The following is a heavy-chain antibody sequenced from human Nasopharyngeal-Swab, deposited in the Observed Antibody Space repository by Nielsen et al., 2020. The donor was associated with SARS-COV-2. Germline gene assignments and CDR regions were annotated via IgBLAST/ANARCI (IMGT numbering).Heavy chain of an antibody. D-gene: IGHD3-10*01. Sequence: SETLSLTCTVSGGSVSSGSYYWSWIRQPPGKGLEWIGYMYYSGSTNYNPSLKGRVTISVDTSKNQFSLKLSSVTAADTAVYYCARDIGAAALAPWRGYYGMDVWGQGTTVTVSS. CDR1: GGSVSSGSYY. CDR3: ARDIGAAALAPWRGYYGMDV. V-gene: IGHV4-61*01. J-gene: IGHJ6*02. CDR2: MYYSGST.